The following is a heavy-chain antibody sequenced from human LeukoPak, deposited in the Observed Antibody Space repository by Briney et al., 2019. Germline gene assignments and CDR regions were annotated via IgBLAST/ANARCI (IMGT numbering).Heavy chain of an antibody. D-gene: IGHD4-17*01. J-gene: IGHJ4*02. CDR2: IYYSGST. Sequence: SETLSLTCTVSGGSISSYYWSWIRQPPGKGLEWIGNIYYSGSTNYNPSLKSRVTISVDTSKNQFSLKLSSVTAADAAVYYCARLYGDSDYWGQGTLVTVSS. CDR1: GGSISSYY. V-gene: IGHV4-59*08. CDR3: ARLYGDSDY.